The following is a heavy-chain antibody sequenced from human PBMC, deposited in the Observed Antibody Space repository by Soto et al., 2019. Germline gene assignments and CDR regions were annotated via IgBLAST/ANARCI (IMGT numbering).Heavy chain of an antibody. V-gene: IGHV3-21*01. J-gene: IGHJ4*02. Sequence: EVQLVESGGGLVKPGGSLRLSCAASGFSFSSYSMNWVRQAPGKGLEWVSSISSSSSYIYYADSVKGRFTISRDNAKNSLYLQMNSLRAEDTAVYYCARGDIADAGWLYFDSWGQGTLVTVSS. D-gene: IGHD5-12*01. CDR1: GFSFSSYS. CDR2: ISSSSSYI. CDR3: ARGDIADAGWLYFDS.